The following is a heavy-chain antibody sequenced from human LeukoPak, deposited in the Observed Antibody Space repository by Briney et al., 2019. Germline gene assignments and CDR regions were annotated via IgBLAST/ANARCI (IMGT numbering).Heavy chain of an antibody. D-gene: IGHD2-2*02. CDR2: ISSNGGST. V-gene: IGHV3-64*01. Sequence: GGSLRLSCAASGFTLSSYAMHWVRQAPGKGLEYVSAISSNGGSTYYANSVKGRFTISRDNSKNTLYLQMGSLRAEDMAVYYCARGSAIFDYWGQGTLVTVSS. CDR3: ARGSAIFDY. J-gene: IGHJ4*02. CDR1: GFTLSSYA.